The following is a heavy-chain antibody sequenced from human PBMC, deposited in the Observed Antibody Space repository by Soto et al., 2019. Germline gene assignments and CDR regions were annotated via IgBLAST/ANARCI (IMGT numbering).Heavy chain of an antibody. CDR3: ARDRGPQQGLVPRGYYYGMDV. J-gene: IGHJ6*02. D-gene: IGHD6-19*01. CDR1: GGTFSSYA. Sequence: SVKVSCKASGGTFSSYAISWVRQAPGQGLEWMGGIIPIFGTANYAQKFQGRVTITADESTSSAYMELSSLRSEDTAVYYCARDRGPQQGLVPRGYYYGMDVWGQGTTVTVSS. CDR2: IIPIFGTA. V-gene: IGHV1-69*13.